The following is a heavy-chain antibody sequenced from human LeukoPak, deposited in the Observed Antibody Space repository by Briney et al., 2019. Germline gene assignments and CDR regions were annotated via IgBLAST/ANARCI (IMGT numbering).Heavy chain of an antibody. CDR3: VKDYSTIPAAANPLFDY. CDR2: INSDGSST. CDR1: GFTFSNYA. V-gene: IGHV3-74*01. Sequence: GESLRLSCAASGFTFSNYAMRWVRQAPGQGLVWVSRINSDGSSTAYADSVKGRFTISRDNAKNTLYLQMNSLRAEDTAVYYCVKDYSTIPAAANPLFDYWGQGALVTVSS. D-gene: IGHD6-13*01. J-gene: IGHJ4*02.